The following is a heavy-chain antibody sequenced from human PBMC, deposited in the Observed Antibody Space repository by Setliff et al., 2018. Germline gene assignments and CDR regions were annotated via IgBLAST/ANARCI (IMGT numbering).Heavy chain of an antibody. D-gene: IGHD6-6*01. J-gene: IGHJ5*02. CDR1: GGTFSDYY. V-gene: IGHV4-34*01. Sequence: SETLSLTCTAYGGTFSDYYWTWIRQPPGKGLEWIGEINHSGTTNYNPSLKSRVTISVDTSKNQFSLTMSSVTAADAAVYSCARGRNVAARLLDTWGQGSRVTSPQ. CDR2: INHSGTT. CDR3: ARGRNVAARLLDT.